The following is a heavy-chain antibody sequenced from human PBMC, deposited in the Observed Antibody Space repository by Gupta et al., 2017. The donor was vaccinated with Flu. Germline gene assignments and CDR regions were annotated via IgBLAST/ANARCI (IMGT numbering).Heavy chain of an antibody. Sequence: ELQLVESGGGLVQPGGSLRLLCAASGFNFSDHFMHWVRQAPGQGLVWVARIRFDGTATSYADSVKGRFTISRDNAKNTLYLQMNSLSPEDTALYYCAREVVNNRLDPWGQGTLVTVAS. V-gene: IGHV3-74*01. CDR1: GFNFSDHF. J-gene: IGHJ5*02. CDR3: AREVVNNRLDP. D-gene: IGHD2-15*01. CDR2: IRFDGTAT.